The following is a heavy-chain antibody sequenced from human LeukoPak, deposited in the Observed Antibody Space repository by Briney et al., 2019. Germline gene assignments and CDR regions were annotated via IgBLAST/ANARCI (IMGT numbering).Heavy chain of an antibody. CDR3: ATGAGTTGN. Sequence: ASVKVSCKASGYTFTNYAMNWVRQAPGQGLEWMGKIDPSGGSTRYAQKFQGRVNMTRDISTSTVYMELSSLRSEDTAVYYCATGAGTTGNWGQGTLVTVSS. D-gene: IGHD1-1*01. CDR2: IDPSGGST. V-gene: IGHV1-46*01. CDR1: GYTFTNYA. J-gene: IGHJ4*02.